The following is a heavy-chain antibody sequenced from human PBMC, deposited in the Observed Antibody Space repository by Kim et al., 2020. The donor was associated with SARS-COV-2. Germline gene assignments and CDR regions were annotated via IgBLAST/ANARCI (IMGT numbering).Heavy chain of an antibody. V-gene: IGHV4-34*01. D-gene: IGHD1-1*01. Sequence: YNPSLRGRVTISGDTSKNHLSLIVNSVTAADTAVYYCARNLGTSDTYGMDVWGQGTTVTVSS. CDR3: ARNLGTSDTYGMDV. J-gene: IGHJ6*02.